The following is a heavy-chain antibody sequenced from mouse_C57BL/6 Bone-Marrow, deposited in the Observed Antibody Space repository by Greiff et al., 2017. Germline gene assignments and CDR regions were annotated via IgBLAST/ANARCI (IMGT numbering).Heavy chain of an antibody. V-gene: IGHV1-81*01. Sequence: VQLQQSGAELARPGASVKLSCKASGYTFTSYGISWVKQRTGRGLEWIGEIYPRSGNTYYNEKFKGKATLTADKSSSTAYMELRSLTSEDSAVYFCARYDGYWYFDVWGTGTTVTVSS. D-gene: IGHD2-3*01. CDR2: IYPRSGNT. J-gene: IGHJ1*03. CDR1: GYTFTSYG. CDR3: ARYDGYWYFDV.